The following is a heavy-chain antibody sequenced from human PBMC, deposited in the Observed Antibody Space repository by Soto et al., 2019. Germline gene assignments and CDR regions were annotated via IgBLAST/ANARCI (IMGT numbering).Heavy chain of an antibody. CDR1: GFTFSNYW. CDR3: ARDLAYCGGACYSAPFDY. CDR2: INSEGSST. J-gene: IGHJ4*02. Sequence: PWGSLRLSCAASGFTFSNYWMHWVRRAPGKGLVWVSHINSEGSSTNYADSVKGRFTISRDNAKNTLYLQMNSVRAEDTALYYCARDLAYCGGACYSAPFDYWGQGTLVTVSS. V-gene: IGHV3-74*01. D-gene: IGHD2-21*02.